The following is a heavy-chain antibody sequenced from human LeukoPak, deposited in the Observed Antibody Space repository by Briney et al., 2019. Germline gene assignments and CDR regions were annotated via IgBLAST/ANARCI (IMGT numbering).Heavy chain of an antibody. CDR1: GYTFTGYY. V-gene: IGHV1-2*02. D-gene: IGHD6-13*01. CDR2: INPKSGGT. J-gene: IGHJ6*03. CDR3: ASAGYSSSWYQRGYMDV. Sequence: GASVKVSCKASGYTFTGYYIHWVRQAPGQGLEWMGWINPKSGGTNYAQKFQGRVTMTRDMSTSTVYMELSSLRSEDTAVYYCASAGYSSSWYQRGYMDVWGKGTTVTVSS.